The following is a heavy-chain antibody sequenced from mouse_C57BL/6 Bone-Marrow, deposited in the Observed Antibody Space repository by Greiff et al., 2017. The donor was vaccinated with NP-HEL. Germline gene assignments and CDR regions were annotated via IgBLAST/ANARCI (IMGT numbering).Heavy chain of an antibody. J-gene: IGHJ2*01. D-gene: IGHD2-5*01. CDR1: GFTFSHYY. CDR2: INYDGSST. CDR3: ARVYYSNYRDY. V-gene: IGHV5-16*01. Sequence: EVKLVESEGGLVQPGSSMKLSCTASGFTFSHYYMAWVRQVPEKGLEWVANINYDGSSTYYLDSLQSRFIISGDNAKNMLYLQMSSLKSEDTATYYCARVYYSNYRDYWGQGTTLTVSS.